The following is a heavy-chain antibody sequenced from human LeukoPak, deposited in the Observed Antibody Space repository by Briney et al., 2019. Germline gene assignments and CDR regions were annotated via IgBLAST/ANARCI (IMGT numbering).Heavy chain of an antibody. J-gene: IGHJ4*02. V-gene: IGHV4-30-4*01. CDR3: ARVIPNKTYYYDSSGEFDY. CDR2: IHYSGST. Sequence: PSETLSLTCTVSGGSISSGDYYWSWIRQPPGKGLEWIGYIHYSGSTYYNPSLKSRVTISVDTSKNQFPLKVSSVTAADTAVYYCARVIPNKTYYYDSSGEFDYWGQGTLVTVSS. D-gene: IGHD3-22*01. CDR1: GGSISSGDYY.